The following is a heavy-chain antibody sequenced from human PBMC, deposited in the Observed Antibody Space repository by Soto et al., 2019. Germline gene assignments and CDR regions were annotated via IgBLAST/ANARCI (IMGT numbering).Heavy chain of an antibody. V-gene: IGHV4-34*01. CDR2: INHSGST. J-gene: IGHJ6*03. CDR3: ARGRITLYYYYYYLDV. CDR1: GGSFSGYY. Sequence: SETLSLTCAVYGGSFSGYYWSWIRQPPGKGLEWIGEINHSGSTNYNPSLKSRVTISVDTSKNQFSLKLSSVTAADTAVYYCARGRITLYYYYYYLDVWGKGTTVTVSS. D-gene: IGHD3-10*01.